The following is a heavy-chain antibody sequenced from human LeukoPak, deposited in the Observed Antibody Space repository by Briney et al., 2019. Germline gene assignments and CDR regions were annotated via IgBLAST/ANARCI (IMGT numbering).Heavy chain of an antibody. D-gene: IGHD3-10*01. CDR1: GGTFSSYA. J-gene: IGHJ4*02. CDR3: ARREYGFGEPGGFDY. Sequence: SVKVSCKASGGTFSSYAISWVRQAPGQGLEWMGGIIPIFGTANYAQKFQGRVTITADGSTSTAYMELSSLRSEDTAVYYCARREYGFGEPGGFDYWGQGTLVTVSS. CDR2: IIPIFGTA. V-gene: IGHV1-69*01.